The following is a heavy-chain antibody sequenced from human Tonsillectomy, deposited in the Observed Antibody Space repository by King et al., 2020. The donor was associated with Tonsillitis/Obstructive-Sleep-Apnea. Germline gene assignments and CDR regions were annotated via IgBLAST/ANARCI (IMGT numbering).Heavy chain of an antibody. V-gene: IGHV4-59*01. CDR1: GGSISSYY. Sequence: QLQESGPGLVKPSETLSLTCTVPGGSISSYYWSWIRQPPGKGLEWIGYIYYSGSTNYNPSLKSRVTISVDTSKNQISLKLSSVTPADTAVYYCARDVGGRPPRWGQGTLVTVSS. J-gene: IGHJ4*02. D-gene: IGHD2-15*01. CDR2: IYYSGST. CDR3: ARDVGGRPPR.